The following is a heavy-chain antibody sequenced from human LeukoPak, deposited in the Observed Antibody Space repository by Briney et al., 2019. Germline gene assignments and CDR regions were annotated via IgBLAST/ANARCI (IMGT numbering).Heavy chain of an antibody. V-gene: IGHV1-18*01. CDR2: ISPYNGNT. Sequence: ASVKVSCKASGYTYTSYGISWVRQAPGQGLEWMGWISPYNGNTNYAQKFQGRVTMTEDTSTDTAYMELSSLRSEDTAVYYCATTGPYLTDYGDYLRSYYYYYGMDVWGQGTTVTVSS. J-gene: IGHJ6*02. CDR1: GYTYTSYG. D-gene: IGHD4-17*01. CDR3: ATTGPYLTDYGDYLRSYYYYYGMDV.